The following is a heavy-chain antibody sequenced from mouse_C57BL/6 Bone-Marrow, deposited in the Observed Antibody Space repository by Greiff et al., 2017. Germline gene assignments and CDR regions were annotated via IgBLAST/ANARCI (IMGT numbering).Heavy chain of an antibody. Sequence: VQLQQSGPVLVKPGASVKMSCKASGYTFTDYYMNWVKQSHGKSLEWIGVINPYNGGTSYNQKFKGKATLTVDKSSSTAYMELNSLTSEDSAVYYCARKGKGRRGYAMDYWGQGTSVTVSS. J-gene: IGHJ4*01. CDR2: INPYNGGT. V-gene: IGHV1-19*01. CDR3: ARKGKGRRGYAMDY. D-gene: IGHD2-14*01. CDR1: GYTFTDYY.